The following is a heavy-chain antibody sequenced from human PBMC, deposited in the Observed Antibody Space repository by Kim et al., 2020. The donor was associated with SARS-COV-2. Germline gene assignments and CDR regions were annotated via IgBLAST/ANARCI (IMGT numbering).Heavy chain of an antibody. CDR1: GFTFSSYA. D-gene: IGHD3-9*01. CDR2: ISGSGGST. V-gene: IGHV3-23*01. CDR3: AKADVLRYFDWLGGVDV. Sequence: GGSLRLSCAASGFTFSSYAMSWVRQAPGKGLEWVSAISGSGGSTYYADSVKGRFTISRDNSKNTLYLQMNSLRAEDTAVYYCAKADVLRYFDWLGGVDVWGQGTTVTVSS. J-gene: IGHJ6*02.